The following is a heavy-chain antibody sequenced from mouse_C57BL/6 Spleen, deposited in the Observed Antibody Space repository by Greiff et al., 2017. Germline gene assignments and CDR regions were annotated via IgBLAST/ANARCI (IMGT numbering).Heavy chain of an antibody. CDR3: ADDYDGFAY. J-gene: IGHJ3*01. V-gene: IGHV1-81*01. D-gene: IGHD2-4*01. CDR2: IYPRSGNT. CDR1: GYTFTSYG. Sequence: LVESGAELARPGASVKLSCKASGYTFTSYGISWVKQRTGQGLEWIGEIYPRSGNTYYNEKFKGKATLTADKSSSTAYMELRSLTSEDSAVYFCADDYDGFAYWGQGTLVTVSA.